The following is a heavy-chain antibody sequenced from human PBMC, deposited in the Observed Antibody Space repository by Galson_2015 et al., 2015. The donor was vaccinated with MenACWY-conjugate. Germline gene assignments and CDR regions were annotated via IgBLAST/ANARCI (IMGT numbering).Heavy chain of an antibody. J-gene: IGHJ4*02. D-gene: IGHD1-26*01. CDR3: TRIVEGGGRSFDC. CDR1: GFTLGNYW. V-gene: IGHV3-74*01. CDR2: ISGNGDTI. Sequence: SLRLSCAASGFTLGNYWMHWVRQAPGKGLVWVSRISGNGDTITYADSVKGRFTISKDSAKNTLYLQMDSLREEDMAVYYCTRIVEGGGRSFDCWGQGTLVTVSS.